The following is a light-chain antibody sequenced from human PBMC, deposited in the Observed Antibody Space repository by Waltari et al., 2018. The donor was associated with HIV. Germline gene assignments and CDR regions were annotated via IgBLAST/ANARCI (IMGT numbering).Light chain of an antibody. Sequence: AIRMTQSPSSFSASAGDTVTITCRASQGISSYLAWYQQKPGKAPKLLIYAASTLQSGVPSRSSGSGSGTDFTLTIRSLQSEDFATYYCQQYYSYPWTFGQGTKVEVK. CDR1: QGISSY. V-gene: IGKV1-8*01. CDR2: AAS. J-gene: IGKJ1*01. CDR3: QQYYSYPWT.